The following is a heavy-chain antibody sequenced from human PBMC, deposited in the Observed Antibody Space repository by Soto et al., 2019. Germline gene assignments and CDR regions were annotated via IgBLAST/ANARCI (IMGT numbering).Heavy chain of an antibody. J-gene: IGHJ4*02. D-gene: IGHD6-19*01. CDR1: GYSFTTYW. CDR2: IFPADSDT. CDR3: ARHGSSGWYDQSDY. V-gene: IGHV5-51*01. Sequence: GESLKISCEVSGYSFTTYWMGWVRQMPGKGLEWMGIIFPADSDTRYSPSFQGQVTISADTPTNTIYLQWSSLKASDSATYYCARHGSSGWYDQSDYWGQGTRVTVSS.